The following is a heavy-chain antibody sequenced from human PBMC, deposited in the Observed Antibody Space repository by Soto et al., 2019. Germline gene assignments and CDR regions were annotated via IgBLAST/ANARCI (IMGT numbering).Heavy chain of an antibody. D-gene: IGHD1-1*01. CDR3: AKEFGWELQLSHPYYNSGMDV. Sequence: QVQLVESGGGVVQPGRSLRLSCAASGFTFRSYGMHWVRQAPGKGLEWVALVSFDGSNKYYADSVRGRFTISSDNSKSTVYLQMDILRPEDTAVYYCAKEFGWELQLSHPYYNSGMDVWGQGTTVTVSS. CDR2: VSFDGSNK. J-gene: IGHJ6*02. CDR1: GFTFRSYG. V-gene: IGHV3-30*18.